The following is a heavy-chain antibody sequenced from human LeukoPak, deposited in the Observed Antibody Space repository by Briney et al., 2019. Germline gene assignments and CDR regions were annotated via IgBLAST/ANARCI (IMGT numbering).Heavy chain of an antibody. CDR1: SGSINSWY. CDR2: IYTTGKT. J-gene: IGHJ4*02. D-gene: IGHD3-16*01. CDR3: ARHGYTASHYFLDY. V-gene: IGHV4-4*07. Sequence: PSETLSLTCIVSSGSINSWYWGWVRQPAGRGLEWVGRIYTTGKTDHNPALKSRLTLSVDTSKRQFSLNLRSVTAADTAIYFCARHGYTASHYFLDYWSQGTLVTVSS.